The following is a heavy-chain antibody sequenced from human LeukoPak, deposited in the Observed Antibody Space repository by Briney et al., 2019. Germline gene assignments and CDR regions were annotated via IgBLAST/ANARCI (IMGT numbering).Heavy chain of an antibody. Sequence: GGSLRLSCAASGPTFSSYGMHWVRQAPGKGLEWVALIWYDGSNKYYADPVKGRFTISRDNSKNTVYLQMNSLRAEDTAVYYCASRRGGIVGDYWGQGTLVTVSS. CDR2: IWYDGSNK. CDR1: GPTFSSYG. D-gene: IGHD2-15*01. J-gene: IGHJ4*02. CDR3: ASRRGGIVGDY. V-gene: IGHV3-33*01.